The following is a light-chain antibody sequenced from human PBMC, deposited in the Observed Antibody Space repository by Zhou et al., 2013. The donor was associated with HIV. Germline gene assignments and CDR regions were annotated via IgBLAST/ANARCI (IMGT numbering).Light chain of an antibody. Sequence: EVALTQSPATLSLSPGERATLSCRASQSVSTQLSWYQHRPGQPPRLLIYDASKRATGIPARFSGSGSGRDFSLTISSLEPGDFAVYYCQQRYNWLTFGGGTTVEDQT. CDR2: DAS. V-gene: IGKV3-11*02. J-gene: IGKJ4*01. CDR1: QSVSTQ. CDR3: QQRYNWLT.